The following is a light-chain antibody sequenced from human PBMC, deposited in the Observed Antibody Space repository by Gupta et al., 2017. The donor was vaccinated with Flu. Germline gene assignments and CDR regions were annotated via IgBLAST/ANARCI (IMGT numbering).Light chain of an antibody. CDR2: RND. Sequence: QSVLTQPPSASGTPGQRVTISCSGSSSNIGNNPVNWYQQLPGTAPKLLISRNDQRPSGVPDRFSGSKSGTSASLAISGRQSEDEASYSCAAWDDSLNGVVFGGGTKLTVL. CDR1: SSNIGNNP. J-gene: IGLJ3*02. V-gene: IGLV1-44*01. CDR3: AAWDDSLNGVV.